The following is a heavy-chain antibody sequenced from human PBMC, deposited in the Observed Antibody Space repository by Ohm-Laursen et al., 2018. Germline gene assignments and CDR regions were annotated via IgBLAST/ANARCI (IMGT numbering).Heavy chain of an antibody. D-gene: IGHD3-10*01. Sequence: SLRLSCTASGFTVSSNYMSWVRQAPGKGLEWVSVIYSGGSTYYADSVKGRFTISRDNSKNTLYLQMNSLRAEDTAVYYCARAGKNGSDAFDIWGQGTMVTVSS. CDR2: IYSGGST. CDR1: GFTVSSNY. J-gene: IGHJ3*02. CDR3: ARAGKNGSDAFDI. V-gene: IGHV3-53*01.